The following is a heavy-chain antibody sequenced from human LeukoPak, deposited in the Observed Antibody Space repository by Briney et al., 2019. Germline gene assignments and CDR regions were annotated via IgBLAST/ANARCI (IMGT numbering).Heavy chain of an antibody. V-gene: IGHV4-34*01. J-gene: IGHJ6*03. D-gene: IGHD1-7*01. CDR2: INHSGST. Sequence: PSETLSLTCAVYGGSFSGYYWSWIRQPPGKGLEWIGEINHSGSTNYNPSLKSRVTISVDTSKNQFSLKLSSVTAADTAVYYCARANSYYYYYYMYVWGKGTTVTVSS. CDR1: GGSFSGYY. CDR3: ARANSYYYYYYMYV.